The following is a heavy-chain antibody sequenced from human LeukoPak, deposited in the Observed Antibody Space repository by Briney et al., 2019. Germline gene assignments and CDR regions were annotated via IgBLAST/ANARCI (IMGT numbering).Heavy chain of an antibody. J-gene: IGHJ3*02. V-gene: IGHV1-18*01. D-gene: IGHD3-22*01. CDR3: AANYYDSSGYYQGRAFDI. Sequence: GASVKVSCKASGYTFISYSLTWVRQAPGQGLEWMGWISPYSGNTNYAENFQDRVTLTTDTSTGTAYMELRSLRSDDTAVYYCAANYYDSSGYYQGRAFDIWGQGTMVTVSS. CDR1: GYTFISYS. CDR2: ISPYSGNT.